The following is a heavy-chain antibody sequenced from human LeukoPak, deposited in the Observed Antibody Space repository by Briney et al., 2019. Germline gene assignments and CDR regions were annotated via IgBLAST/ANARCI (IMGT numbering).Heavy chain of an antibody. V-gene: IGHV3-48*04. CDR3: ARGARGYSYGYDAFDI. J-gene: IGHJ3*02. CDR2: ISSSGSTI. Sequence: PGGSLRLSCAASGVMFPSYWMTWVRQAPGKGLEWVSYISSSGSTIYYADSVKGRFTISRDNAKNSLYLQMNSLRAEDTAVYYCARGARGYSYGYDAFDIWGQGTMVTVSS. CDR1: GVMFPSYW. D-gene: IGHD5-18*01.